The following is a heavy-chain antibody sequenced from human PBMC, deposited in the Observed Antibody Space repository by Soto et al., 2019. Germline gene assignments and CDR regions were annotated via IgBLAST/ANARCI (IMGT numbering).Heavy chain of an antibody. Sequence: GGSLRLSCAASGFTFSGYSMNWVRQAPGKGLEWVSFISSGSSTIYYPDSVKGRFTISRDNAKNSLYLQMNSLRAEDTAVYYCARGGYYDSSGSRNYHYYGMNVWGQGTTVTVSS. J-gene: IGHJ6*02. CDR1: GFTFSGYS. D-gene: IGHD3-22*01. CDR2: ISSGSSTI. CDR3: ARGGYYDSSGSRNYHYYGMNV. V-gene: IGHV3-48*04.